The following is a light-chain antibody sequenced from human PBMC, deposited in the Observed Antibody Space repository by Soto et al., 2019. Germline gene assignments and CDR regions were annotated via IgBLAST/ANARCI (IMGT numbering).Light chain of an antibody. Sequence: EIVLTQSPGTLSLSPGERATLSCRASQSVRDMYLAWYQQKPGQAPRLLIYGASRRATSIPDRFSGSGAGTDFTLTISRLEVEDFAVYYCQFGTMVWTFGQGTKVEI. CDR2: GAS. V-gene: IGKV3-20*01. CDR3: QFGTMVWT. J-gene: IGKJ1*01. CDR1: QSVRDMY.